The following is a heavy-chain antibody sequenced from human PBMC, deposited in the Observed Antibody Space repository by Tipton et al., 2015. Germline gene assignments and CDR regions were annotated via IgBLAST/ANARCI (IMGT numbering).Heavy chain of an antibody. J-gene: IGHJ6*02. CDR3: ARDLEHGMDV. Sequence: GLVKPSETLSLSCTVSCGSMSSFYWSWIRQPPGKGLEWIGYISFSDTTHYNPSLKSRITISLNTSKNQFSLKMSSVTAADTAVYFCARDLEHGMDVGGQGTTVTVSS. CDR1: CGSMSSFY. V-gene: IGHV4-59*01. CDR2: ISFSDTT.